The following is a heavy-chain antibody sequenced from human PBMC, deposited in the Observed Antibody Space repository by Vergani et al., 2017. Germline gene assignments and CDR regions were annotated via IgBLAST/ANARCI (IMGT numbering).Heavy chain of an antibody. D-gene: IGHD6-19*01. J-gene: IGHJ4*02. Sequence: QEQLVQSGSELKKPGASVKVSCKASGYSFNNYAIHWVRQAPGQGLEWMGWINPTTGNPTYARAFTGRFVFSLDTSISTAYLQLGSLKAEDTAVYFCARAKRSRLAVGATDSWGQGTLLTVSS. CDR3: ARAKRSRLAVGATDS. CDR1: GYSFNNYA. V-gene: IGHV7-4-1*01. CDR2: INPTTGNP.